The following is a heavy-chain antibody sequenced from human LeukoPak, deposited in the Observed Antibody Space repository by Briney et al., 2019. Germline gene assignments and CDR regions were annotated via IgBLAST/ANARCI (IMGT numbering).Heavy chain of an antibody. V-gene: IGHV4-39*07. D-gene: IGHD6-19*01. CDR3: ARVQAVAGRGRGYFQH. Sequence: SETLSLTCTVSGGSISSSSYYWGWIRQPPGKGLEWIGSIYYSGSTYYNPSLKSRVTISVDTSKNQFSLKLSSVTAADTAVYYCARVQAVAGRGRGYFQHWGQGTLVTVSS. CDR1: GGSISSSSYY. J-gene: IGHJ1*01. CDR2: IYYSGST.